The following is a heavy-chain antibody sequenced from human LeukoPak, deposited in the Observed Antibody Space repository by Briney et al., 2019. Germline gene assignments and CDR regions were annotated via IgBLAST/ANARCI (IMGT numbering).Heavy chain of an antibody. CDR3: ASVYSSSHDAFDI. CDR1: GFTFSNTW. D-gene: IGHD6-13*01. CDR2: IYSGGST. V-gene: IGHV3-53*01. J-gene: IGHJ3*02. Sequence: GGSLRLSCAASGFTFSNTWMSWVRQAPGKGLEWVSVIYSGGSTYYADSVKGRFTISRDNSKNTLYLQMNSLRAEDTAVYYCASVYSSSHDAFDIWGQGTMVTVSS.